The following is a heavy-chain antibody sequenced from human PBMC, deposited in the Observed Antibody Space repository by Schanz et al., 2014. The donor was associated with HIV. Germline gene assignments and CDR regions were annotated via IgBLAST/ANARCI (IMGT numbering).Heavy chain of an antibody. V-gene: IGHV1-2*02. CDR3: ARDRELSSGWHRFYGMDV. CDR2: INPNSDDA. Sequence: QVQLVQSGAEVKKPGASVKVSCKASGYTFTGYYMHWVRQAPGQGLEWMGWINPNSDDAKFARKFQGRVTMTRDTSLSTVYMELSRLRSDDTAVYFCARDRELSSGWHRFYGMDVWGQGTRVTVSS. D-gene: IGHD6-19*01. CDR1: GYTFTGYY. J-gene: IGHJ6*02.